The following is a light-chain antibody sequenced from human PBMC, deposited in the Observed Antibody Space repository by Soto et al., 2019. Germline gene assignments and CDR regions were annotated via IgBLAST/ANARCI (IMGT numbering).Light chain of an antibody. CDR3: QSYDNSLSGPV. V-gene: IGLV1-40*01. J-gene: IGLJ1*01. CDR2: GDT. Sequence: QSALTQPPSVSGAPGQRVTISCTGISSNIGAGYDAHWYQQLPGKVPKLLIYGDTNRPSGVPDRFSGSKSGTSASLAITGLQPEDEADYYCQSYDNSLSGPVFGPGTKVTV. CDR1: SSNIGAGYD.